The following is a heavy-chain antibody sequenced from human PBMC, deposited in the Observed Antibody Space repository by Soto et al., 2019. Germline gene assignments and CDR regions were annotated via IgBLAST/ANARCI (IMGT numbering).Heavy chain of an antibody. J-gene: IGHJ3*02. CDR3: ARDPRHAFDI. CDR1: GGSFSCYY. CDR2: INHSGST. Sequence: SETLSLTCAVYGGSFSCYYWSWIRQPPGKGLEWIGEINHSGSTNYNPSLKSRVTISVDTSKNQFSLKLSSVTAADTAVYYCARDPRHAFDIWGQGTMVTVSS. V-gene: IGHV4-34*01.